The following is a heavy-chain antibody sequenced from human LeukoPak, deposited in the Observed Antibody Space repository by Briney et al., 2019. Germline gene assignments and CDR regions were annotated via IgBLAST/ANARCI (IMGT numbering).Heavy chain of an antibody. Sequence: QTGGSLRLSCAASGFTFSSYGMHWVRQAPGKGLEWVAFIRYDGSNKYYADSVKGRFTISRDNSKNTLYLQMNSLRAEDTAVYYCAKGAKELRYFDWAAYYYYYMDVWGKGTTVTISS. D-gene: IGHD3-9*01. V-gene: IGHV3-30*02. CDR3: AKGAKELRYFDWAAYYYYYMDV. J-gene: IGHJ6*03. CDR2: IRYDGSNK. CDR1: GFTFSSYG.